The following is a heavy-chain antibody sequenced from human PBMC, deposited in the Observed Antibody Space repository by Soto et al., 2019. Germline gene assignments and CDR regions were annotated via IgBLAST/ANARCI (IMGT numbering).Heavy chain of an antibody. CDR3: AKDKERGGYDSDFDS. CDR2: ITGGNT. D-gene: IGHD3-3*01. Sequence: GGSLRLSCAASGFTFGTYGMGWVRQAPGKGLEWVSTITGGNTYYAASVKGRFTISKDNYKNTLYLQMSSLRAEDTALYYCAKDKERGGYDSDFDSWGQGTLVTVSS. V-gene: IGHV3-23*01. CDR1: GFTFGTYG. J-gene: IGHJ4*02.